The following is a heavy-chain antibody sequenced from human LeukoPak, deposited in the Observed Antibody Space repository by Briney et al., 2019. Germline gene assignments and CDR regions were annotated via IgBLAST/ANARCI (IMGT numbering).Heavy chain of an antibody. D-gene: IGHD2-2*01. Sequence: PSETLSLTCVVYGGSLSGYDWSWIRQPPGKGLEWIGEINHSGSTNYNPSLKSRVTISVDTSKNQFSLKLSSVTAADTAVYYCARGQTHTIVVVPAAIGGGWFDPWGQGTLVTVSS. CDR1: GGSLSGYD. CDR3: ARGQTHTIVVVPAAIGGGWFDP. CDR2: INHSGST. V-gene: IGHV4-34*01. J-gene: IGHJ5*02.